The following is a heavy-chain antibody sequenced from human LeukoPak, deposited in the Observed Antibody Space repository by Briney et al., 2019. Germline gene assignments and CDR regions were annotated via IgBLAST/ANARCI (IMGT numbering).Heavy chain of an antibody. CDR1: GYTFTSYY. D-gene: IGHD2-2*01. CDR3: AREPRSGYCSSTSCPLEYFQH. V-gene: IGHV1-69*13. CDR2: IIPIFGTA. Sequence: ASVKVSCKASGYTFTSYYMHWVRHAPGQGLEWMGGIIPIFGTANYAQKFQGRVTITADESTSTAYMELSSLRSEDTAVYYCAREPRSGYCSSTSCPLEYFQHWGQGTLVTVSS. J-gene: IGHJ1*01.